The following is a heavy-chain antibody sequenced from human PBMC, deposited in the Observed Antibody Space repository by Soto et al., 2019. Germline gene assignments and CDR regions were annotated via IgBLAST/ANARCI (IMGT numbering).Heavy chain of an antibody. CDR2: MNPNSGNT. Sequence: EASVKVSCKASGYTFTSYDINWVRQATGQGLEWMGWMNPNSGNTGYAQKFQGRVTTTRNTSISTAYMELSSLRSEDTAVYYCAGLRDIAARRRVYYYYGMDVWGQGTTVTVSS. D-gene: IGHD6-6*01. J-gene: IGHJ6*02. CDR1: GYTFTSYD. V-gene: IGHV1-8*01. CDR3: AGLRDIAARRRVYYYYGMDV.